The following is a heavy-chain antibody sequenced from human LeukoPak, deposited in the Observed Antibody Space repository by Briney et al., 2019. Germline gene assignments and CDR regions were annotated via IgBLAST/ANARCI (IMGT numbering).Heavy chain of an antibody. V-gene: IGHV3-7*01. CDR2: IKQDRSET. Sequence: GGSLRLFCGASGFIFSSCWMRGGRQAGGRGVEWVAKIKQDRSETYYVSSVKGPFPFSTDNAENSLYLQMTSLRAEDPAVYYCSRDLAGPPQEAFDIWGQGTMVTVSS. CDR3: SRDLAGPPQEAFDI. CDR1: GFIFSSCW. J-gene: IGHJ3*02.